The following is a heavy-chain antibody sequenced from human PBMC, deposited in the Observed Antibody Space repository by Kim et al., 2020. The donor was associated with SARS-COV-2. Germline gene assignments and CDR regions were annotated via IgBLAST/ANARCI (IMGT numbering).Heavy chain of an antibody. D-gene: IGHD4-17*01. Sequence: SGPTLVNPTQTLTLTCTFSGFSLSNNGVGVGWIRQPPGKALEWLALIYWDDDKRYSPSLKSRLTITKDTSKNQVVLTLTNMDPVDTATYYCAHRRTTVLTQWFDPWGQGTLVTVSS. J-gene: IGHJ5*02. CDR2: IYWDDDK. V-gene: IGHV2-5*02. CDR3: AHRRTTVLTQWFDP. CDR1: GFSLSNNGVG.